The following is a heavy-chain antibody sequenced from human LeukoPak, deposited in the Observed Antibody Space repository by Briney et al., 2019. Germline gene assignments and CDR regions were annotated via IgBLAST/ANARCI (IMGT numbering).Heavy chain of an antibody. CDR1: GYTFTSYC. CDR2: INPSGGST. D-gene: IGHD2-2*01. V-gene: IGHV1-46*01. J-gene: IGHJ4*02. CDR3: ARDRYCSSTSCQTLVDY. Sequence: ASVKVSCKASGYTFTSYCMHWVRQAPGQGLEWMGIINPSGGSTSYAQKFQGRVTMTRDTSTSTVYMELSSLRSEDTAVYYCARDRYCSSTSCQTLVDYWGQGTLVTVSS.